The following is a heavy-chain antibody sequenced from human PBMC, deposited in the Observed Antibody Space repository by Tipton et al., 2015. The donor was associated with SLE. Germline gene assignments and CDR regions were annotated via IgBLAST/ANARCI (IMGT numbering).Heavy chain of an antibody. CDR3: ARDSPKGSHFDY. V-gene: IGHV4-30-2*01. J-gene: IGHJ4*02. Sequence: TLSLTCAVSGGSISSGGYSWSWIRQPPGKGLEWIGYIYHSGSTYYNPSLKSRVTISVDRSKNQFSLKLSSVTAADTAVYYCARDSPKGSHFDYWGQGTLATVSS. CDR1: GGSISSGGYS. CDR2: IYHSGST.